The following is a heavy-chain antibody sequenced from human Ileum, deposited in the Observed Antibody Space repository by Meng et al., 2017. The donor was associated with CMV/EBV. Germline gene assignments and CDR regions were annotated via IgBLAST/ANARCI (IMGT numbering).Heavy chain of an antibody. CDR2: IHRDGTI. CDR1: GFSVNAFG. Sequence: GESLKISCAASGFSVNAFGMYWARQAPGKGLEWVSFIHRDGTIKYVDSVRGRFTISRDTSKNTLDLQMNSLRLEDTAVYYCARVKSYDLQAYFDPWGQGILVTVSS. J-gene: IGHJ5*02. V-gene: IGHV3-30*02. D-gene: IGHD3-3*01. CDR3: ARVKSYDLQAYFDP.